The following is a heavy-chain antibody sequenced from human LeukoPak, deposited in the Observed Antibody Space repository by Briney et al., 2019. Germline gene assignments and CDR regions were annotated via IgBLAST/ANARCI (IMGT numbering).Heavy chain of an antibody. J-gene: IGHJ4*02. CDR1: GFTFDDYA. D-gene: IGHD5-18*01. V-gene: IGHV3-9*01. CDR3: AKDRGGSSYGYLIDY. Sequence: GGSLRLSCAASGFTFDDYAMHWVRQAPGKGLEWVGGISWNSGSIGYADSVKGRFTISRDNAKNSLYLQMSSLRADDTALYYCAKDRGGSSYGYLIDYWGQGTLVTVSS. CDR2: ISWNSGSI.